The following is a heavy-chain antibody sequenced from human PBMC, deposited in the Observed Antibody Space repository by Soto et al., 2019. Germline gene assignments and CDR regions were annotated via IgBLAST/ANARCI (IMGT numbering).Heavy chain of an antibody. J-gene: IGHJ6*02. CDR1: GDFISIGDYY. Sequence: QVQLQESGPGLVKPSQTLSLTCTVSGDFISIGDYYWGWIRQHPDKGLEWIGYIYYSGYTYYNPSLESRVSISIDTSKNQFSLKLTSVTAADTAVYYCARDGGENAMDVWGQGTTVTVSS. D-gene: IGHD2-15*01. CDR3: ARDGGENAMDV. CDR2: IYYSGYT. V-gene: IGHV4-31*03.